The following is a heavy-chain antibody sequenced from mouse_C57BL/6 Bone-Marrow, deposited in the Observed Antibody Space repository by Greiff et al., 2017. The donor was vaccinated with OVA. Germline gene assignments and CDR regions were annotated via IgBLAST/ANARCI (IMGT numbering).Heavy chain of an antibody. V-gene: IGHV3-1*01. Sequence: EVKLMESGPGMVKPSQSLSLTCTVTGYSITSGYDWHWIRHFPGNKLEWMGYIRYSGSTNYNPSLKSRISITHDTSKNHFFLRLNSVTTEDTATYYGARDDDYPFAYWGEGTVVSVSA. CDR1: GYSITSGYD. J-gene: IGHJ3*01. CDR2: IRYSGST. D-gene: IGHD2-4*01. CDR3: ARDDDYPFAY.